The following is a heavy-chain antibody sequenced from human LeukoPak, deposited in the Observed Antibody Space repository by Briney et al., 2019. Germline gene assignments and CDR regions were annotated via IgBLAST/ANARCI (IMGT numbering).Heavy chain of an antibody. CDR1: GIIVSTTY. V-gene: IGHV3-53*01. Sequence: PGGSLRLSCEVSGIIVSTTYMICVRQVPGKGLEWVSVIYSGGGTYYADSAKGRFTTSRDTSKNTLYLQMNSLTAEDAAVYYCASSAPSSREERKGDYWGQGTLVTVSS. CDR3: ASSAPSSREERKGDY. CDR2: IYSGGGT. J-gene: IGHJ4*02. D-gene: IGHD1-26*01.